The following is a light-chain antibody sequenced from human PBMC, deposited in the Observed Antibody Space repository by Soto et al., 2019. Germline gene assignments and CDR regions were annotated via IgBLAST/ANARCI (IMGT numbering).Light chain of an antibody. CDR3: QQYQSYSS. Sequence: DIPRTQSPSTRSASVGDRVNITRRASQNINTWVAWYQQKPGKAPNLLIYRASSLESGVPSRFSGSGSGTEFTLTIRSLKPDDFATYYCQQYQSYSSFAGGTKVDIK. CDR2: RAS. V-gene: IGKV1-5*01. J-gene: IGKJ4*01. CDR1: QNINTW.